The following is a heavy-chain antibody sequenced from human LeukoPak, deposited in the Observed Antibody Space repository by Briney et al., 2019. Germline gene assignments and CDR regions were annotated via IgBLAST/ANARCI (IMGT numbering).Heavy chain of an antibody. Sequence: SETLSLTCTVSGGSISSSSYYWGWIRQPPGKGLEWIGSIYYSGSTYYNPSLESRVTISVDTSKNQFSLKLSSVTAADTAVYYCARGGVLYYGSLDYWGQGTLVTVSS. J-gene: IGHJ4*02. CDR3: ARGGVLYYGSLDY. CDR1: GGSISSSSYY. V-gene: IGHV4-39*07. D-gene: IGHD2-8*01. CDR2: IYYSGST.